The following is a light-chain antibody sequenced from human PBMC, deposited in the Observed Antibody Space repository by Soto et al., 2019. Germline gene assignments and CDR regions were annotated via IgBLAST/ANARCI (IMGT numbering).Light chain of an antibody. Sequence: QSVLTQPASLSWSPGQSITLSCPGNSSDVGAYDYVSWYQQHPDKAPKLMIYEVSNRPSGVSNRFSGSKSVNTATLTISGLQADDEADYYCSSYTSSSTRVFGTGTKVTVL. CDR3: SSYTSSSTRV. CDR1: SSDVGAYDY. J-gene: IGLJ1*01. CDR2: EVS. V-gene: IGLV2-14*03.